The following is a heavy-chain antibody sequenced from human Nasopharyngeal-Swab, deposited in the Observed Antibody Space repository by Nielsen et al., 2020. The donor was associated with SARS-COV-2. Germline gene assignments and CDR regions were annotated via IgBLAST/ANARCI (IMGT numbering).Heavy chain of an antibody. V-gene: IGHV4-34*01. CDR2: INHSGST. Sequence: GSLRLSCAVYGGSFSGYYWSWIRQPPGKELEWIGEINHSGSTNYNPSLKSRVTISVDTSKNQFSLKLSSVTAADTAVYYCARGPIRGYSYGFGYFDYWGQGTLVTVSS. J-gene: IGHJ4*02. CDR3: ARGPIRGYSYGFGYFDY. D-gene: IGHD5-18*01. CDR1: GGSFSGYY.